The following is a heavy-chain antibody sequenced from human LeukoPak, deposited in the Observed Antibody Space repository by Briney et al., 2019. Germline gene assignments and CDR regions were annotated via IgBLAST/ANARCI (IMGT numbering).Heavy chain of an antibody. CDR3: ARFSVGVDYDSGGYYYAPLDY. Sequence: SETLSLTCTVSGGSISSYYWSWIRQPPGKGLEWIGYIYYSGSTNYNPSLKSRVTISVDTSKNQFSLKLSSVTAADTAVYYCARFSVGVDYDSGGYYYAPLDYWGQGTLVTVSS. CDR1: GGSISSYY. V-gene: IGHV4-59*01. D-gene: IGHD3-22*01. J-gene: IGHJ4*02. CDR2: IYYSGST.